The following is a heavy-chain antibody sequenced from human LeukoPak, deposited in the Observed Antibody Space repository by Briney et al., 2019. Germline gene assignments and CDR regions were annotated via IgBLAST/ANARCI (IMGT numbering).Heavy chain of an antibody. V-gene: IGHV1-58*02. Sequence: SVKVSCKASGFTFTSSAMQWVRQARGQRLEWIGWIVVGSGNTNYAQKFQERVTMTRDTSTSTVYMELSSLRSEDTAVYYCARDPRYGSGQTWFDPWGQGTLVTVSS. CDR3: ARDPRYGSGQTWFDP. D-gene: IGHD3-10*01. CDR1: GFTFTSSA. J-gene: IGHJ5*02. CDR2: IVVGSGNT.